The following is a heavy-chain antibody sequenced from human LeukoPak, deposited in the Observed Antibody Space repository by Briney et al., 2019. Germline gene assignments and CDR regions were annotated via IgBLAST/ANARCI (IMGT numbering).Heavy chain of an antibody. D-gene: IGHD3-22*01. CDR1: GYTFTGYY. CDR3: ARGGDYYDSIIPYY. Sequence: ASVKASCKASGYTFTGYYMHWVRQAPGQGLEWMGWINPNSGGTNYAQKFQGRVTMTRDTSISTAYMELSRLRSDDTAVYYCARGGDYYDSIIPYYWGQGTLVTVSS. CDR2: INPNSGGT. J-gene: IGHJ4*02. V-gene: IGHV1-2*02.